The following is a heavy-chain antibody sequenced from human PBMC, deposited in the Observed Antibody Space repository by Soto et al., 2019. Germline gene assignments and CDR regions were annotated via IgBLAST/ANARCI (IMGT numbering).Heavy chain of an antibody. CDR2: INHSGST. V-gene: IGHV4-34*01. J-gene: IGHJ5*02. CDR3: AGGEQQLEYNWFDP. CDR1: GVSISSYY. Sequence: SETLSLTCTVSGVSISSYYWSWIRQPPGKGLEWIGEINHSGSTNYNPSLKSRVTISVDTSKNQFSLKLSSVTAADTAVYYCAGGEQQLEYNWFDPWGQGTLVTVSS. D-gene: IGHD6-13*01.